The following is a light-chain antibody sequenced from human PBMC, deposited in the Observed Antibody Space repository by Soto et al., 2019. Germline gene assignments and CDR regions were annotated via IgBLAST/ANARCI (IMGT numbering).Light chain of an antibody. Sequence: QSVLTQPPSASGTPGQTVTISCSGSTSNIGRNFVFWYKQLPEAAPTLLIYRNNQRPSGVPDRVSGSKSGTSAALAISGLRSEDEADYYCSTWDYSLSGVVFGGGTQLTVL. V-gene: IGLV1-47*01. CDR3: STWDYSLSGVV. J-gene: IGLJ2*01. CDR2: RNN. CDR1: TSNIGRNF.